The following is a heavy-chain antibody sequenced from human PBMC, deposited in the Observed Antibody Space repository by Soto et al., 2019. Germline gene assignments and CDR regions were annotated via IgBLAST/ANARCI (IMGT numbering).Heavy chain of an antibody. D-gene: IGHD3-22*01. CDR1: GGSISRYY. Sequence: HVQLQESGPGLVKPSETLSLTCTVSGGSISRYYWSWIRQPAGKGLEWIGRIYTSGSTNYNPSLKSRVTTSVDTSKNQLSLKLSSVTAADTAVYYWAREGYYDSSVPFDHWGQGTLVTVSS. CDR2: IYTSGST. V-gene: IGHV4-4*07. J-gene: IGHJ5*02. CDR3: AREGYYDSSVPFDH.